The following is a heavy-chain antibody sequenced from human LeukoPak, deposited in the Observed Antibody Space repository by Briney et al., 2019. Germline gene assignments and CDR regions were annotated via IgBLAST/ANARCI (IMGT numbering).Heavy chain of an antibody. J-gene: IGHJ4*02. V-gene: IGHV4-4*07. Sequence: SETLSLTCTVSGGSISTYYWSWIRQPAGKGLEWIGRIHTSGNSDYNPSLKSRVTMSVDTSKNQFSLKVRSVAAADTAVYYCAREGSATARPFVSNDYWGQGTLVTVSS. CDR3: AREGSATARPFVSNDY. CDR2: IHTSGNS. D-gene: IGHD6-6*01. CDR1: GGSISTYY.